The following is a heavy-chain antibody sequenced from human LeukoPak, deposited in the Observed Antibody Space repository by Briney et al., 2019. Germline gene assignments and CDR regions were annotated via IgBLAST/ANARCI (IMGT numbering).Heavy chain of an antibody. CDR2: INHSGST. CDR3: ARAIYKSTGTYGY. D-gene: IGHD1-1*01. CDR1: GGSFSAYY. Sequence: AETLSLTCAVYGGSFSAYYWSWFRQPPGKGLDWIGEINHSGSTNYNPSLKRRVTISVDTSKNQFSLKLTSVTAADTDVYYCARAIYKSTGTYGYWGQGTLVTVSS. V-gene: IGHV4-34*01. J-gene: IGHJ4*02.